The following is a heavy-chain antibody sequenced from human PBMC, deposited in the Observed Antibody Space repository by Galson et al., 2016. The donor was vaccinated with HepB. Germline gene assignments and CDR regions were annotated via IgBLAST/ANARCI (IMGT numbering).Heavy chain of an antibody. Sequence: SETLSLTCAVYGGSLSGYYWTWIRQPPGKGLEWIGEINHSGNTNYNPSLKSRVTISVDTSKNQFSLRLSSVTAADTAVYYCARGLRGYSNYGHWGQGTLVTVSS. CDR3: ARGLRGYSNYGH. D-gene: IGHD4-11*01. CDR2: INHSGNT. CDR1: GGSLSGYY. J-gene: IGHJ4*02. V-gene: IGHV4-34*01.